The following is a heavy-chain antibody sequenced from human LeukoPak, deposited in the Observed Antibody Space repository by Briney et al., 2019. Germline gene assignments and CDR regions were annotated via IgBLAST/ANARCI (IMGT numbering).Heavy chain of an antibody. V-gene: IGHV3-21*01. J-gene: IGHJ6*04. CDR1: GFTFSSYS. Sequence: GGSLRLSCAASGFTFSSYSMNWVRQAPGKGLEWVSSISSSSSYIYYADSVRGRFTISRDNAKNSLYLQMNSLRAEDTAVYYCAELGITMIEGVWGKGTTVTISS. CDR3: AELGITMIEGV. CDR2: ISSSSSYI. D-gene: IGHD3-22*01.